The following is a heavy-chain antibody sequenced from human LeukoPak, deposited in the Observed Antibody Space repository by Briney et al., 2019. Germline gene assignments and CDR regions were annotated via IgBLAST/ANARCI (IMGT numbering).Heavy chain of an antibody. CDR2: HYSGGST. V-gene: IGHV3-66*01. D-gene: IGHD3-9*01. CDR1: GFTVSTNY. J-gene: IGHJ4*02. CDR3: VRAVYDILAGHYTEDY. Sequence: GGSLRLSCAASGFTVSTNYMTWVRQAPGKGLEWVSVHYSGGSTYYADSVKGRFTVSRDNSKNTVYLQMNSLRAEDTAVYYCVRAVYDILAGHYTEDYWGQGTLVTVSS.